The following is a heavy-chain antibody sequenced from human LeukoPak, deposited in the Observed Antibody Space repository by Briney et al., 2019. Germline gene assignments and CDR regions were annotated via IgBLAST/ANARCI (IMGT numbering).Heavy chain of an antibody. D-gene: IGHD1/OR15-1a*01. CDR3: AKEGTASKPSDLDY. CDR2: IRFDGSSK. J-gene: IGHJ4*02. CDR1: GFIFSDYG. Sequence: GGSLRLSCAASGFIFSDYGIHWVRQAPGKGLEWVAFIRFDGSSKYYTDSVKGRFTISRDNSRNTVYLQMNCLRVEDTAVYYCAKEGTASKPSDLDYWGQGTLVTVSS. V-gene: IGHV3-30*02.